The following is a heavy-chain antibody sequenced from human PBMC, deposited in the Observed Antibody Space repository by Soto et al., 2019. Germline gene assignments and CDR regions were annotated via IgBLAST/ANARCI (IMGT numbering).Heavy chain of an antibody. Sequence: QVQLVQPGSEVRKPGASVKVSCKASGYTFTRLGMHWVRQAPGQRLEWMGCISAGNGNTKYSQKFQGRFTITRDTSASTDYMELSSLRSEDTAVYYCARDYCVGDCWFDYWGQGTLVTVSS. CDR3: ARDYCVGDCWFDY. CDR2: ISAGNGNT. J-gene: IGHJ4*02. V-gene: IGHV1-3*01. CDR1: GYTFTRLG. D-gene: IGHD2-21*02.